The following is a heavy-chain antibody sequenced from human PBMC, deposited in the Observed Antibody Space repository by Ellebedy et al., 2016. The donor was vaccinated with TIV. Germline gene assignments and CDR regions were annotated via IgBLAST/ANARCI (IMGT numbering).Heavy chain of an antibody. Sequence: GESLKISXAASGFTFSKYGVHWVRQAPGKGLEWLAIISYDGKTKDYADSVKGRFTISRDNSRNTLYLQMNDLRAEDTAVYFCARDRTGASAYYGALESWGQGARVTVTS. CDR1: GFTFSKYG. CDR3: ARDRTGASAYYGALES. CDR2: ISYDGKTK. J-gene: IGHJ4*02. V-gene: IGHV3-30*03. D-gene: IGHD3-10*01.